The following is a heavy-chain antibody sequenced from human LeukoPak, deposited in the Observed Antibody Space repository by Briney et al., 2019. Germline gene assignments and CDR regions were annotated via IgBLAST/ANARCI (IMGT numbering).Heavy chain of an antibody. Sequence: SETLSLTCTVSGDSISSSGCYWGWLRQPPGMGLEWIGCIHNSGTTYFNPSLKSRVTISVDASKNPFSLKLSSVAAADTAIYYCARTYSSGQGAYYWGQGTLVTVSS. J-gene: IGHJ4*02. D-gene: IGHD3-22*01. CDR3: ARTYSSGQGAYY. V-gene: IGHV4-39*07. CDR2: IHNSGTT. CDR1: GDSISSSGCY.